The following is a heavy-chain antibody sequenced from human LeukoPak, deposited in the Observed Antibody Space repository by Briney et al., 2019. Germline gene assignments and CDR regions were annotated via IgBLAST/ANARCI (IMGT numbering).Heavy chain of an antibody. CDR3: ARDRSYGDYVWDFDY. J-gene: IGHJ4*02. V-gene: IGHV3-30*04. CDR2: ISYDGSNK. D-gene: IGHD4-17*01. CDR1: GFTFSSYA. Sequence: GGSLRLSCAASGFTFSSYAMHWVRQAPGKGLEWVAVISYDGSNKYYADSGKGRFTISRDNSKNTLYLQMNSLRAEDTAVYYCARDRSYGDYVWDFDYWGQGTLVTVSS.